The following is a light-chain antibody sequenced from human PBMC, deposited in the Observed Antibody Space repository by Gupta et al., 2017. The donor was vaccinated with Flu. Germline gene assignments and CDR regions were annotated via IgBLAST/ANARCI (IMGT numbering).Light chain of an antibody. CDR3: QHYGSSTAT. CDR2: DAS. V-gene: IGKV3D-20*01. CDR1: QSVSSGY. J-gene: IGKJ1*01. Sequence: ERATLSCGASQSVSSGYLAWYQQRPGLAPRLLIYDASNRVAGIPDRFSGSGSGTDFTLTISGLESEDFAVYYCQHYGSSTATFGQGTKVEIK.